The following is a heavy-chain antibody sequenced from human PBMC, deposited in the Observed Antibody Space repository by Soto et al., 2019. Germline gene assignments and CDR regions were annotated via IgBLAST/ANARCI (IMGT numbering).Heavy chain of an antibody. D-gene: IGHD1-1*01. CDR1: GDSIRKHY. Sequence: PSETLSLTWTVSGDSIRKHYWGWIRQLPGKGLEWIGYIYYSGSINYSPSLKSRVSISVDTSKNQVSLKVHSVTAADTAVYYCARLVDRNWYPFFFDYWGQGTQVT. CDR3: ARLVDRNWYPFFFDY. J-gene: IGHJ4*02. CDR2: IYYSGSI. V-gene: IGHV4-59*11.